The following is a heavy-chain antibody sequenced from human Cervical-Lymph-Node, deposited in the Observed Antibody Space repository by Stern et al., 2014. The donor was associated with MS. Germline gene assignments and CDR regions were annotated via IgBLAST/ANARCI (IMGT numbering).Heavy chain of an antibody. CDR2: IWYDGSNQ. CDR3: ARDQFISVIPHGGMDV. J-gene: IGHJ6*02. Sequence: QVQLVESGGGVVQPGRSLRLSCAASGFNFSKYGMHWARQVPGKGLEWVAVIWYDGSNQYHADSVKGRFTISRDNSKNTLYLQMNSLRVEDSAVYYCARDQFISVIPHGGMDVWGQGTAVIVSS. CDR1: GFNFSKYG. D-gene: IGHD6-19*01. V-gene: IGHV3-33*01.